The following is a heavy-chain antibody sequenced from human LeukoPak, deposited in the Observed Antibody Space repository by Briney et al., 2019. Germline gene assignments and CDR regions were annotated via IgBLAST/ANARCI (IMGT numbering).Heavy chain of an antibody. Sequence: GASVKVSCKXSGYTFTSYGISWVRQAPGQGLEWMGWISAYNGNTNYAQKLQGRVTMTTDTSTSTAYMELRSLRSDDTAVYYCARDSRSSAWGDFDYWGQGTLVTVSS. CDR3: ARDSRSSAWGDFDY. CDR1: GYTFTSYG. D-gene: IGHD6-19*01. V-gene: IGHV1-18*01. J-gene: IGHJ4*02. CDR2: ISAYNGNT.